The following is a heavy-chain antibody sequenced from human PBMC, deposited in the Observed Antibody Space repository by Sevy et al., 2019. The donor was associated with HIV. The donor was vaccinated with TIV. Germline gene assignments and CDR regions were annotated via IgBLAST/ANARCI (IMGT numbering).Heavy chain of an antibody. J-gene: IGHJ4*02. CDR3: AKLIAAASTSDY. D-gene: IGHD6-13*01. CDR2: VSHDGSRK. CDR1: GFTFSNYG. V-gene: IGHV3-30*18. Sequence: GGSLRLSCAASGFTFSNYGMHWVRQAPGKGLEWVAVVSHDGSRKHYGDSVKGRFTISRDNTKNTQYLQMNSLRAEDTAVYYCAKLIAAASTSDYWGQGILVTVSS.